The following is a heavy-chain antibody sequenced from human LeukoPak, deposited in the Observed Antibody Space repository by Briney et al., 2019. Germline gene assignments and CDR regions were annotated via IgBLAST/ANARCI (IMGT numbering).Heavy chain of an antibody. CDR3: ARDCSGYRFDP. CDR2: FYSTGST. V-gene: IGHV4-4*07. J-gene: IGHJ5*02. D-gene: IGHD2-15*01. Sequence: SETLSLTCSVSGGSISSYYWTWIRQPAGKGLEWIGRFYSTGSTNYNPSLKSRVTMSVDTSKNQFSLKLSSVTAADTAVYYCARDCSGYRFDPWGQGALVTVSS. CDR1: GGSISSYY.